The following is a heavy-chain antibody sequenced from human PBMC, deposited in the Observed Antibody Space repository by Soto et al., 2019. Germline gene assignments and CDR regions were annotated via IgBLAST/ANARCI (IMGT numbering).Heavy chain of an antibody. Sequence: SGTLSLTCTVSGAALSSGGYFYTWVRQPPGKGLEWLGYIHYSGGTNYNPSLKSRVTISLDKSNSQFSLRLISVTAADTAVYYCTREQSDDNYFDPWGQGTLVTVSS. V-gene: IGHV4-61*08. D-gene: IGHD6-19*01. J-gene: IGHJ5*02. CDR3: TREQSDDNYFDP. CDR2: IHYSGGT. CDR1: GAALSSGGYF.